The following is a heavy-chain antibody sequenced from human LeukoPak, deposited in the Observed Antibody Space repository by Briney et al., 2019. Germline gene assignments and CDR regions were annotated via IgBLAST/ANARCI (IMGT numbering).Heavy chain of an antibody. D-gene: IGHD6-19*01. V-gene: IGHV3-23*01. J-gene: IGHJ5*02. CDR3: AKDRLAVANNWFDP. CDR2: ISGSGGST. CDR1: RFTFSSYA. Sequence: GGSLRLSCAASRFTFSSYAMSWVRQAPGQGLEWVSAISGSGGSTYYADSVKGRFTISRDNSKNTLYLQMNSLRAEDTAVYYCAKDRLAVANNWFDPWGQGTLVTVSS.